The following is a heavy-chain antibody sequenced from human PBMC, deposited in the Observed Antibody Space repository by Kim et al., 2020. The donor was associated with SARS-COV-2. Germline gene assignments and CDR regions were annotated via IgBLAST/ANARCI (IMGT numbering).Heavy chain of an antibody. Sequence: ASVKVSCKASGDTFTSYAMNWVRQAPGQGLEWMGWINPNTANPRYAQSFQGRVIFSIDTSVSTAYLQISGLTAEETAVYYCARDGGPRNVGNSILRYYYG. CDR2: INPNTANP. V-gene: IGHV7-4-1*02. CDR1: GDTFTSYA. J-gene: IGHJ6*01. D-gene: IGHD1-1*01. CDR3: ARDGGPRNVGNSILRYYYG.